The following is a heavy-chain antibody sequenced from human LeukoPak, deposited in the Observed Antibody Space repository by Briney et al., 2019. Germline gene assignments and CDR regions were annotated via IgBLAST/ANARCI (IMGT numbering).Heavy chain of an antibody. J-gene: IGHJ6*02. V-gene: IGHV3-33*01. CDR2: IWSDGNNK. D-gene: IGHD1-26*01. CDR3: ARDTGGSELGFIYYYYYGMDV. Sequence: GGSLRLSCAASGFTFSSYGMLWVRQAPVKGLEWVAFIWSDGNNKYYADSVKGRFTISRDNSKNTLYLQMNSLRAEDMAVYYCARDTGGSELGFIYYYYYGMDVWGQGTTATVSS. CDR1: GFTFSSYG.